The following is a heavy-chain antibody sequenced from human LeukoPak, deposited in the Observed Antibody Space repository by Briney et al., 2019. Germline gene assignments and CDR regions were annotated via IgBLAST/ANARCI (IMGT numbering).Heavy chain of an antibody. CDR3: TRTGVF. Sequence: GGSLRLSCAASGFTFSGYTMHWVRQAPGKGLEWVAVISYDENNEFYVDSVKGRFTMSRDNSKSTVYLQMNSLRVDDTAVYYCTRTGVFWGQGTLVTVSS. D-gene: IGHD3-10*01. CDR2: ISYDENNE. CDR1: GFTFSGYT. J-gene: IGHJ4*02. V-gene: IGHV3-30*04.